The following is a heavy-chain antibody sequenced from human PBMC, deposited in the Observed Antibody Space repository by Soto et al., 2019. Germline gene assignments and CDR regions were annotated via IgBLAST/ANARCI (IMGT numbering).Heavy chain of an antibody. D-gene: IGHD6-19*01. V-gene: IGHV1-69*12. Sequence: QVQLLQSGAEVKKPGSSVRVSGEASGGTFRTYAISWVRQAPGQGLEWMGEIIPIFGTVNYAQKFQGRVTITADEPTTTVYMDLRSLRSEDTAVYYCAKGAVAGTPTSYYYYGMDVWGQGTTVTVSS. CDR2: IIPIFGTV. CDR1: GGTFRTYA. CDR3: AKGAVAGTPTSYYYYGMDV. J-gene: IGHJ6*02.